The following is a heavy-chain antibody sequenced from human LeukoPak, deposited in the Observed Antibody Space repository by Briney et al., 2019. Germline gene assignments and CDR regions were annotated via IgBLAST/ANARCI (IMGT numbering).Heavy chain of an antibody. V-gene: IGHV3-74*01. CDR2: INTDGSST. D-gene: IGHD7-27*01. CDR3: ARALGQPYFDY. CDR1: GFTFSTYW. Sequence: PGGSLILSCAASGFTFSTYWMQWVRQAPGRGLVWVSRINTDGSSTTYADSVKGRFTISRDNAKNTLYLQMNSLRAEDTAVYFCARALGQPYFDYWGQGALVTVSS. J-gene: IGHJ4*02.